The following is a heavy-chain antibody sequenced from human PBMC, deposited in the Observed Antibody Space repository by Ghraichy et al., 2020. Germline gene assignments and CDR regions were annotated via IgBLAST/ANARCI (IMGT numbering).Heavy chain of an antibody. Sequence: GGSLRLSCAASGFTFSNYWMSWVRQTPGKGLEWVANIKGDGSEKYYVDSVKGRFTISSDNAKTSLYLQMNSLRAEDTAVYYCARDYGGFSFVYWGQGTLVTVSS. D-gene: IGHD3-10*01. CDR1: GFTFSNYW. CDR2: IKGDGSEK. J-gene: IGHJ4*02. CDR3: ARDYGGFSFVY. V-gene: IGHV3-7*03.